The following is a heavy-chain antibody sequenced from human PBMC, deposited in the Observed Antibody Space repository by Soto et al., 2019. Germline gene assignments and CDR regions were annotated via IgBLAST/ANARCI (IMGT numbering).Heavy chain of an antibody. D-gene: IGHD3-10*01. CDR3: ARDGSIGLNYYYYGMDV. CDR1: GGSISSGGYY. V-gene: IGHV4-31*03. Sequence: SETLSLTCTVSGGSISSGGYYWSWIRQHPGKGLEWIGYIYYSGSTYYNPSLKSRVTISVDTSKNQFSLKLSSVTAADTAVYYCARDGSIGLNYYYYGMDVWGQGTTVT. J-gene: IGHJ6*02. CDR2: IYYSGST.